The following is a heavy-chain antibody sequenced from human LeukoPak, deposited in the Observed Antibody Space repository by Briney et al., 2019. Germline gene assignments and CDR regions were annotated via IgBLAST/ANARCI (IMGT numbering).Heavy chain of an antibody. CDR3: ARLTDWDIYFDY. D-gene: IGHD5-12*01. Sequence: ASVKVSCKASGYTFTSYYMHWVRQAPGQGLEWMGIINPSGGSTSYAQKFQGRVTMTRDMSTSTVYMELSSLRSEDTAAYYCARLTDWDIYFDYWGQGTLVTVSS. CDR2: INPSGGST. J-gene: IGHJ4*02. CDR1: GYTFTSYY. V-gene: IGHV1-46*01.